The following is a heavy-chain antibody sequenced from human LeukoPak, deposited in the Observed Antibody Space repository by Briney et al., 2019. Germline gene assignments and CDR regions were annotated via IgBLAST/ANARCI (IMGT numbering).Heavy chain of an antibody. V-gene: IGHV3-48*04. CDR1: GFVFSSYG. D-gene: IGHD2-2*02. Sequence: GGSLRLSCAASGFVFSSYGMIWVRQAPGKGLEWISYISTSVNTRYYAESVRGRFTISRDNARNSMSLQMNSLRAEDTAVYYCAREYLYGMAVWGQGTTVTVSS. CDR2: ISTSVNTR. CDR3: AREYLYGMAV. J-gene: IGHJ6*02.